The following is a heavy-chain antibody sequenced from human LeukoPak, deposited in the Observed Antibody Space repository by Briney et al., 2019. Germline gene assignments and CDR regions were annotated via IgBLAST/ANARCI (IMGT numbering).Heavy chain of an antibody. J-gene: IGHJ4*02. CDR2: INHSGST. V-gene: IGHV4-34*01. Sequence: PSETLSLTCAVYGGSLSGYIWSWIRQPPRKGVEWIGEINHSGSTDYNPSLKSRVTMSVDTSRNQFFLKLNSVTAADAAVYYCVRADGRDGYRGLVDYWGQGTLVTVSA. D-gene: IGHD5-24*01. CDR1: GGSLSGYI. CDR3: VRADGRDGYRGLVDY.